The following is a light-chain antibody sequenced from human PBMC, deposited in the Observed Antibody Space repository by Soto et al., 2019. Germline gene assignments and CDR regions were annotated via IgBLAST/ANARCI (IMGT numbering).Light chain of an antibody. CDR1: ETIRNKY. Sequence: QSPGTLSLSPGEGATLSCRASETIRNKYLDSYQQKPGKAPRLLLYGASVRDTGVPYRFSGSGSGTDFTLTISRLEPEDFAVYYCQQYTSSLNTFGQGTRLEIK. J-gene: IGKJ5*01. V-gene: IGKV3-20*01. CDR3: QQYTSSLNT. CDR2: GAS.